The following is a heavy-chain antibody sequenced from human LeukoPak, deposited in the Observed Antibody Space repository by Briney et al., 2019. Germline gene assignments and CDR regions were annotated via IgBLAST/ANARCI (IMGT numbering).Heavy chain of an antibody. CDR3: ARGLMGIFDY. CDR2: IYYSGST. CDR1: SGSISSYY. Sequence: PSETLSLTCTVSSGSISSYYWSWIRQPPGKGLEWIGYIYYSGSTNYNPSLKSRVTISVDTSKNQFSLKLSSVTAADTAVYYCARGLMGIFDYWGQGTLVTVSS. V-gene: IGHV4-59*01. J-gene: IGHJ4*02. D-gene: IGHD5-24*01.